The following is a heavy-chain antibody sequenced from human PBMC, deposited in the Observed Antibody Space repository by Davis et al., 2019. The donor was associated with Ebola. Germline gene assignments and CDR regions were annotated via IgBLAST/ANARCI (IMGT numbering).Heavy chain of an antibody. D-gene: IGHD3-16*01. J-gene: IGHJ4*02. CDR3: ARAARGDRDY. CDR2: ISTYNGNT. Sequence: ASVKVSCKASGYTFTTYGISWVRQAPGQGLEWMGWISTYNGNTNYAQKLQGRVTMTTDTSTSTASMGLRSLRSDDTAVYYCARAARGDRDYWGQGTLVTVSS. CDR1: GYTFTTYG. V-gene: IGHV1-18*01.